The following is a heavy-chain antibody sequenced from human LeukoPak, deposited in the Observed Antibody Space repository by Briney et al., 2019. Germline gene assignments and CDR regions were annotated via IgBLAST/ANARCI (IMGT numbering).Heavy chain of an antibody. V-gene: IGHV4-39*01. CDR3: ASLDSYYDILTGYYTFNDY. CDR1: GGSISSSSYY. Sequence: PSETLSLTCTVSGGSISSSSYYWGWIRQPPGKGLEWIGSIYYSGSTYYNPSLKSRVTISVDTSKNQFSLKLSSVTAADTAVYYCASLDSYYDILTGYYTFNDYWGQRTLVTVSS. J-gene: IGHJ4*02. CDR2: IYYSGST. D-gene: IGHD3-9*01.